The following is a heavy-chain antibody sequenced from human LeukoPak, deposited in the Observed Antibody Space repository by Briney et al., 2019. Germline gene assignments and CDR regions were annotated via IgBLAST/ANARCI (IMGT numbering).Heavy chain of an antibody. D-gene: IGHD3-22*01. V-gene: IGHV4-38-2*01. J-gene: IGHJ1*01. CDR1: GYSISSGYY. Sequence: SSETLSLTCAVSGYSISSGYYWGWIRQPPGKGLEWIGTIYYSGRTYYSPSLKSRVTMSVDPSNNQFSLNLRSVTAADTAVYYCARRRYYDGSGYLEWGQGTLLSVSS. CDR3: ARRRYYDGSGYLE. CDR2: IYYSGRT.